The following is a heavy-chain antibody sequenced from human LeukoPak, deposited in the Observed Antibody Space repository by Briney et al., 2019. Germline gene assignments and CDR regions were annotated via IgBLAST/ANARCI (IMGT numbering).Heavy chain of an antibody. CDR1: GVSFSSFG. CDR3: ARGWGGLGWFFDY. V-gene: IGHV3-33*01. CDR2: VWHDGSAK. J-gene: IGHJ4*02. Sequence: PGGSLRLSCAVSGVSFSSFGIHWVRHAPGRGLGWVSIVWHDGSAKYFVDSVQGRFTVSRDNSKNTLYLQMNSLRAEDTAVYYCARGWGGLGWFFDYWGQGTLVTVSS. D-gene: IGHD4-23*01.